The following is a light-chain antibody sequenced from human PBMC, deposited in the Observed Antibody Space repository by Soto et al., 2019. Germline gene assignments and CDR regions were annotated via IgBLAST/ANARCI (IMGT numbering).Light chain of an antibody. CDR2: AVS. J-gene: IGKJ4*01. CDR3: QTLTRYRLT. V-gene: IGKV1-9*01. Sequence: DIQLTQSPSFLSASVGDRVTITCRASQGISSYFAWYQQKPGKAPKLLIYAVSTLQSGVQSRFSVSASGTEFQLTITSLQPEDFSTYYCQTLTRYRLTFGGGTKVAIK. CDR1: QGISSY.